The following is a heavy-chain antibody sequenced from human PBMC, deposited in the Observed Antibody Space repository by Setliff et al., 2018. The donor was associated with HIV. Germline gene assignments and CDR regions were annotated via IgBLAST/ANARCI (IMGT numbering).Heavy chain of an antibody. J-gene: IGHJ4*02. V-gene: IGHV4-30-2*01. CDR2: IYHSGST. CDR3: AREVAGTEDH. CDR1: GGSISSGGYS. Sequence: NRSETLSLTCAVSGGSISSGGYSWSWIRQPPGKGLEWIGYIYHSGSTTYNPSLKSRLTMSVDMSKNQVSLKLKSVTAADTAVYYCAREVAGTEDHWGQGTLVTVSS. D-gene: IGHD6-19*01.